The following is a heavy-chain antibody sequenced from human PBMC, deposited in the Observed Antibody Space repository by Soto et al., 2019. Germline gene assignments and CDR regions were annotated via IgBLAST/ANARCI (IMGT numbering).Heavy chain of an antibody. CDR2: IYYSGST. CDR3: ARTTVTSVSRWYFDL. Sequence: KTSETLSLTCTVSGGSISSSSYYWGWIRQPPGKGLEGIGSIYYSGSTYYNPSLKSRVTISVDTSKNQFSLKLSSVTAADTAVYSCARTTVTSVSRWYFDLWGRGTLVTVSS. V-gene: IGHV4-39*01. CDR1: GGSISSSSYY. J-gene: IGHJ2*01. D-gene: IGHD4-17*01.